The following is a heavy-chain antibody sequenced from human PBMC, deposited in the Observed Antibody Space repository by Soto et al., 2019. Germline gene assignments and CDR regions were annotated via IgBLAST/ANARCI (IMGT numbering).Heavy chain of an antibody. CDR1: GFTFSSYG. V-gene: IGHV3-30*18. J-gene: IGHJ6*02. Sequence: GGSLRLSCAASGFTFSSYGMHWVRQAPGKGLEWVAVISYDGSNKYYADSVKGRFTISRDNSKNTLYLQMNSLRAEDTAVYYCAKEGVDDENYYYYGMDVWGQGTTVTVSS. CDR2: ISYDGSNK. D-gene: IGHD3-10*01. CDR3: AKEGVDDENYYYYGMDV.